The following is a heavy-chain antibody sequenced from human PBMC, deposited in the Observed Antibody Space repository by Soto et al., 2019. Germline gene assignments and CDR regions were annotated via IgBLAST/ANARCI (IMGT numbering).Heavy chain of an antibody. J-gene: IGHJ6*02. CDR1: GFTFKDAW. Sequence: EVQLVESGGGLVKAGGSLKLSCAASGFTFKDAWMNWVRQAPGKGLEWVGRIKSNIDGGTTDYAAPVQGRFSISRDDAKNTLSRQMNSRKIGATAMYYCTTDQGPRYCRGYACYSGQHGMDVWGQGTAVTVSS. D-gene: IGHD2-15*01. CDR3: TTDQGPRYCRGYACYSGQHGMDV. V-gene: IGHV3-15*01. CDR2: IKSNIDGGTT.